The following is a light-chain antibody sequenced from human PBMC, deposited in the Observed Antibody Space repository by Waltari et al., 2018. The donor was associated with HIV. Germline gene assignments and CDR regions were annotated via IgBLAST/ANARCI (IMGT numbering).Light chain of an antibody. J-gene: IGLJ3*02. CDR3: QSYDSSLSGWV. CDR1: SSTLGAGSD. Sequence: QSVLTPPPSVSGAPGQRVTISCSGRSSTLGAGSDIHWSLQLPGTAPRLPIYGNTKRPSGVPDRVSGAKSGTSASLAITGLQAEDEADYYCQSYDSSLSGWVFGGGTKLTVV. CDR2: GNT. V-gene: IGLV1-40*01.